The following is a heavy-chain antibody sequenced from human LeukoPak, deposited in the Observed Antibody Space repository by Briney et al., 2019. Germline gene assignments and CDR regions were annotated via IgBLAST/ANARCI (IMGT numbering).Heavy chain of an antibody. Sequence: PSQTLSLTCTVSGCSISSGDYYWTWIRQAPGKGLEWIGYISYSGSTYYNPSLKSRVTISLDTSKNQFSLKLSSVTAADTAVYYCARTLDSSGYYYDYWGQGTLVTVSS. CDR3: ARTLDSSGYYYDY. J-gene: IGHJ4*02. D-gene: IGHD3-22*01. V-gene: IGHV4-30-4*01. CDR2: ISYSGST. CDR1: GCSISSGDYY.